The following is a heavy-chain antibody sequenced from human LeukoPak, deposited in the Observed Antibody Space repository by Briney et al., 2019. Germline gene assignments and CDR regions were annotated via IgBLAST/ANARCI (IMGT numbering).Heavy chain of an antibody. J-gene: IGHJ5*02. V-gene: IGHV4-39*07. Sequence: SETLSLTCTVSGGSISSYYWGWIRQPPGKGLEWIGSIYYSGSTYYNPSLKSRVTISVDTSKNQFSLKLSSVTAADTAAYYCARDYYGSGSYWFDPWGQGTLVTVSS. CDR2: IYYSGST. CDR1: GGSISSYY. CDR3: ARDYYGSGSYWFDP. D-gene: IGHD3-10*01.